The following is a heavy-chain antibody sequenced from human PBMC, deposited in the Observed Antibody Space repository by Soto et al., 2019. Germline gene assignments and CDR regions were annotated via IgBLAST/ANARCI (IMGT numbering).Heavy chain of an antibody. V-gene: IGHV4-34*01. Sequence: PSETLSLTCAVCGGSFSGYYWSWIRQPPGKGLEWIGEINHSGSTNYNPSLKSRVTISVDTSKNQFSLKLSSVTAADTAVYYCAPIRQQWLDDYWGQGTLVTVSS. J-gene: IGHJ4*02. CDR2: INHSGST. CDR3: APIRQQWLDDY. D-gene: IGHD6-19*01. CDR1: GGSFSGYY.